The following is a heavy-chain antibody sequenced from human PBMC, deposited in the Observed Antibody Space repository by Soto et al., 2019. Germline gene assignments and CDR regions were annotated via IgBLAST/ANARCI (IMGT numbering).Heavy chain of an antibody. V-gene: IGHV4-30-2*01. D-gene: IGHD4-17*01. CDR1: GGSISSGGYS. Sequence: QLQLQESGSGLVKPSQTLSLTCAVSGGSISSGGYSWSWIRQPPGKGLEWIGYIYHSGSTYYNPSLKSRVTISVDRSKNQFSLKLSSVTAADPAVYYCAAGGGLPRCYWGQGTLVTVSS. CDR2: IYHSGST. CDR3: AAGGGLPRCY. J-gene: IGHJ4*02.